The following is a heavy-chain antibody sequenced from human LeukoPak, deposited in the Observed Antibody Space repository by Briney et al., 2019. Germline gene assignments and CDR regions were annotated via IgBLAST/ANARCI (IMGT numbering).Heavy chain of an antibody. CDR1: GYTLTELS. Sequence: GASVKVSCKVSGYTLTELSMHWVRQAPGKGLEWMGGFDPEDGETIYAQKFQGRVTMTEDTSTDTAYMELSSLRSEDTAVYYCATDVRYSSSWYGLDRHWGQGTLVTVSS. D-gene: IGHD6-13*01. J-gene: IGHJ4*02. CDR2: FDPEDGET. CDR3: ATDVRYSSSWYGLDRH. V-gene: IGHV1-24*01.